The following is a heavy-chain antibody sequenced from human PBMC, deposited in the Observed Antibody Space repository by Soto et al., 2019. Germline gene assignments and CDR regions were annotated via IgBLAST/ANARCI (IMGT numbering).Heavy chain of an antibody. CDR3: ARVPSQQTTVTTHYYYYYGMDV. V-gene: IGHV1-24*01. CDR2: FDPEDGET. D-gene: IGHD4-4*01. Sequence: GASVKVSCKVSGYTLTELSMHWVRQAPGKGLEWMGGFDPEDGETIYAQKLKGRVTMTEDTSTDTAYMEQRSLRSDDTAVYYCARVPSQQTTVTTHYYYYYGMDVWGQGTTVTVSS. CDR1: GYTLTELS. J-gene: IGHJ6*02.